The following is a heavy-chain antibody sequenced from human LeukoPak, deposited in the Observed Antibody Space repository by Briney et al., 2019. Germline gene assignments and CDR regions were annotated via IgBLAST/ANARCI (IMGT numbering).Heavy chain of an antibody. Sequence: GGSLRLSCVASGFTFSGYSINWVRQAPGKGLEWVAVISYDGSNKYYADSVKGRFTISRDNSENTLYLQMNSLRAEDTAVYYCARDRYSYGYQILGCWGQGTLVTVSS. D-gene: IGHD5-18*01. V-gene: IGHV3-30*03. J-gene: IGHJ4*02. CDR3: ARDRYSYGYQILGC. CDR1: GFTFSGYS. CDR2: ISYDGSNK.